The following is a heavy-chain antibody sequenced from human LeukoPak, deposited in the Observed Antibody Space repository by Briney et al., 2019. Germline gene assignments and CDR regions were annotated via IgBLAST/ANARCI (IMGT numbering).Heavy chain of an antibody. J-gene: IGHJ4*02. CDR1: GFTFSSYG. CDR2: IWYDGSNK. Sequence: GGSLRLSCAASGFTFSSYGMHWVRQAPGKGLEWVAVIWYDGSNKYYADSVKGRFTISRDNSKNTLYLQMNSLRAEDTAVYYCAGSIAVAGTIDYWGQGILVTVSS. D-gene: IGHD6-19*01. CDR3: AGSIAVAGTIDY. V-gene: IGHV3-33*01.